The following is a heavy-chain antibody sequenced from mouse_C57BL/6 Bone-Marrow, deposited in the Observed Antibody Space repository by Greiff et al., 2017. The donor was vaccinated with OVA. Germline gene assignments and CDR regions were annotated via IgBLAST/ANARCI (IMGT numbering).Heavy chain of an antibody. V-gene: IGHV1-64*01. CDR3: ARNPSDGYYFYYAMDY. CDR2: IHPNSGST. CDR1: GYTFTSYW. Sequence: VQLQQSGAELVKPGASVKLSCKASGYTFTSYWMHWVKQRPGQGLEWIGMIHPNSGSTNYNEKFKSKATLTVDKSSSTAYMQLSSLTSEDSAVYYCARNPSDGYYFYYAMDYWGQGTSVTVSS. J-gene: IGHJ4*01. D-gene: IGHD2-3*01.